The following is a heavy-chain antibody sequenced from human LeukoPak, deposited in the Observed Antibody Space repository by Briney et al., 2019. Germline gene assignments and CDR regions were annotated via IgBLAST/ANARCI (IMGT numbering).Heavy chain of an antibody. CDR1: GGSISSGSYY. Sequence: SQTLSLTCTVSGGSISSGSYYWSCILQPAGKGLEWIGRIYTSGSTNYNPSLKSRVTMSVDTSKNQFSLKLSSVTAAGTAVYYCASGGRLGSPIWGQGTLVTVSS. CDR3: ASGGRLGSPI. V-gene: IGHV4-61*02. CDR2: IYTSGST. D-gene: IGHD3-16*01. J-gene: IGHJ4*02.